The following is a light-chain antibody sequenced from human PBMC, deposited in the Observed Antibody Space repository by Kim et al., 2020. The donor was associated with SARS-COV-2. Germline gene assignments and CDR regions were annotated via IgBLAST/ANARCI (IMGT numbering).Light chain of an antibody. CDR2: AAS. V-gene: IGKV1-27*01. J-gene: IGKJ2*01. CDR3: QKYNSSPRT. Sequence: CVSVEDKVTSTCRTSQSISNYVAWYQQKPGKVPKLLIYAASTLQSWVPSRFSGSGSGTDFTLTISSLQPEDVATYYCQKYNSSPRTFGQGTKLEI. CDR1: QSISNY.